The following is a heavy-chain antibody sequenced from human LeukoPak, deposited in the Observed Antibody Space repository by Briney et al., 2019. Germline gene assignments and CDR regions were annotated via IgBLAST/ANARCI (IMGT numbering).Heavy chain of an antibody. CDR1: GFTFGTYS. V-gene: IGHV4-39*01. Sequence: GSLRLSCAASGFTFGTYSMSWIRQPPGKGLEWIGTIYYSGSTYYNPSLKSRVTISVDTSKNLFSLKLNSVTAADTAVYYCARHRIAAADDAFEIWGQGTMVTVSS. D-gene: IGHD6-13*01. CDR3: ARHRIAAADDAFEI. J-gene: IGHJ3*02. CDR2: IYYSGST.